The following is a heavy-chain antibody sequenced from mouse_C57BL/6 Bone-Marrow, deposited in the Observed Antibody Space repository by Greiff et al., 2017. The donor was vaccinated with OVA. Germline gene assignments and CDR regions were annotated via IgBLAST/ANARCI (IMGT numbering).Heavy chain of an antibody. CDR1: GYTFSTYW. J-gene: IGHJ3*01. CDR2: IYPGDGDT. Sequence: VKLQESGAELVKPGASVKISCKASGYTFSTYWLNWVKQRPGKGLEWIRQIYPGDGDTNYNGKFKGKATLTADKSSSTAYMQLSSLTSADSAVYFCARGAYWGQGTLVTVSS. CDR3: ARGAY. V-gene: IGHV1-80*01.